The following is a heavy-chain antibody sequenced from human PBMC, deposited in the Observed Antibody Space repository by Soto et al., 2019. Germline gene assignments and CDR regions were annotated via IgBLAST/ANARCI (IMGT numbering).Heavy chain of an antibody. CDR3: ARASDDLTSNFDY. J-gene: IGHJ4*02. CDR2: ISSTTNYI. V-gene: IGHV3-21*06. CDR1: GFTCTRYS. Sequence: EVQLVESGGGLVKPGGSLRLSCAASGFTCTRYSMNWLRQAPGKGLEWVSSISSTTNYIYYGDSMKGRFTIYRDNAKNYLYLEMNSLRAEDTAVYYCARASDDLTSNFDYWRQGTLVTVSS. D-gene: IGHD6-6*01.